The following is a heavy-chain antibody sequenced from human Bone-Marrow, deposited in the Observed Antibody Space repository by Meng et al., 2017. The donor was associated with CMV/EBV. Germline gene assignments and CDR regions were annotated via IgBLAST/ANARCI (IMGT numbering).Heavy chain of an antibody. CDR3: ARDIVGDLDYGSGNYYFDY. V-gene: IGHV4-4*07. Sequence: SETLSLTCTVSGGSISSYYWTWIRQPAGKGLEWIGRIFTSGSTNYNPSLRSRVTMSGDTSKNQFSLNLSSVTAADTAVYYCARDIVGDLDYGSGNYYFDYWGQGTRVTGAS. J-gene: IGHJ4*02. CDR1: GGSISSYY. CDR2: IFTSGST. D-gene: IGHD3-10*01.